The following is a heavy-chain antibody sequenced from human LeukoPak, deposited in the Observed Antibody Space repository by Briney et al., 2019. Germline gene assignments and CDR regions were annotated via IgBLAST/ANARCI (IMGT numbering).Heavy chain of an antibody. V-gene: IGHV4-61*02. CDR3: ARDQTYSGSGIYTYFDY. CDR2: IYSTGST. D-gene: IGHD3-10*01. Sequence: SETLSLTCSVSGGSISSGGYYWSWIRQPAGKGLEYIGRIYSTGSTNYNPSLRSRVTISVDTSKNHFSLKLSSVTAADTAVYYRARDQTYSGSGIYTYFDYWGQGILVTVST. J-gene: IGHJ4*02. CDR1: GGSISSGGYY.